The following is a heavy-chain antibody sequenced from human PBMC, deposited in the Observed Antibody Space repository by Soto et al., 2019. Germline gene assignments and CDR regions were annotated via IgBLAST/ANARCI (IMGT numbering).Heavy chain of an antibody. J-gene: IGHJ3*02. CDR2: ISGSGGST. Sequence: GGSLRLSCAASGFTFSSYAMSWVRQAPGKGLEWVSAISGSGGSTYYADSVKGRFTISRDNSKNTLYLQMNSLRAEDTAVYYCAKDYPDYDYIWGSYRTDASDIWGQGTMVTVSS. CDR3: AKDYPDYDYIWGSYRTDASDI. D-gene: IGHD3-16*02. V-gene: IGHV3-23*01. CDR1: GFTFSSYA.